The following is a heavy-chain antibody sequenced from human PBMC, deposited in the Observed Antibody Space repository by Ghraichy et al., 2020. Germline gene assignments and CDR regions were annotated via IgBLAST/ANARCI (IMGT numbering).Heavy chain of an antibody. V-gene: IGHV3-23*01. CDR1: GFTYSSYA. Sequence: GSLNISCAASGFTYSSYAMSWVRQAPGKGLEWVSGINENGGSTHYADSVKGRFTISRDNSKKTLNLQMNSLRAEDTAVYYCVKDYGDGNPLDYWGQGTLVTVSS. CDR2: INENGGST. D-gene: IGHD4/OR15-4a*01. J-gene: IGHJ4*02. CDR3: VKDYGDGNPLDY.